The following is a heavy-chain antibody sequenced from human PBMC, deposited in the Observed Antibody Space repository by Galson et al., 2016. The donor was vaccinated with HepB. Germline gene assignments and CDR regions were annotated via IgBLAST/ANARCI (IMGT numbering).Heavy chain of an antibody. V-gene: IGHV3-9*01. Sequence: SLRLSCAASGFNFDDFGMDWVRQAPGKGLEWVAGISWNSGAVGYADSVKGRFTISRDDAKNSLHLQMNSLRAEDTALYYCVKDRKYRCSSSTCYWEFDYWGQGTLVTVS. D-gene: IGHD2-2*01. J-gene: IGHJ4*02. CDR2: ISWNSGAV. CDR1: GFNFDDFG. CDR3: VKDRKYRCSSSTCYWEFDY.